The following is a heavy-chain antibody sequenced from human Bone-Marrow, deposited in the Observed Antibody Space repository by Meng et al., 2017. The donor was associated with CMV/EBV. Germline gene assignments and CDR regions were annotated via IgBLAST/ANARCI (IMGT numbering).Heavy chain of an antibody. CDR1: GDSISTYY. CDR2: INHSGST. Sequence: SETLSLTCTVSGDSISTYYWSWIRQPPGKGLEWIGEINHSGSTNYNPSLKSRVTISVDTSKNQFSLKLSSVTAADTAVYYCARGLYGSGSYYNLRSGWDYYFDYWGQGTLVTVSS. D-gene: IGHD3-10*01. V-gene: IGHV4-34*01. J-gene: IGHJ4*02. CDR3: ARGLYGSGSYYNLRSGWDYYFDY.